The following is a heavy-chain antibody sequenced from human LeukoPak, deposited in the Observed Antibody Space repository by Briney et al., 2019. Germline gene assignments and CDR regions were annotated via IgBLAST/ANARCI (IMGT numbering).Heavy chain of an antibody. J-gene: IGHJ6*02. D-gene: IGHD3-22*01. CDR3: ARAYDSSGYYRYYYYGMDV. V-gene: IGHV3-7*01. CDR1: GFTFSSYW. Sequence: PGGSLRLSCAASGFTFSSYWMSWVRQAPGKGLEWVANIKQDGSEKYYVDSVKGRFTISRDSAKNSLYLQMNSLRAEDTAVYYCARAYDSSGYYRYYYYGMDVWGQGTTVTVSS. CDR2: IKQDGSEK.